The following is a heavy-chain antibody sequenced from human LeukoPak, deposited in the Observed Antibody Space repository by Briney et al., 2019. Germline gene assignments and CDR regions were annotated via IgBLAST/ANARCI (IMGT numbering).Heavy chain of an antibody. CDR2: ISGSAHKI. J-gene: IGHJ4*02. D-gene: IGHD5-18*01. V-gene: IGHV3-23*01. CDR3: AGRVTGYSSGYVY. Sequence: HTGGSLRLSCAASGFTFSSYAMSWVRQAPGKGLDWVSVISGSAHKIRYADSVKGRFTISRDNSENTVYLQMNNLRAEDTALYYCAGRVTGYSSGYVYWGQGTLVTVSS. CDR1: GFTFSSYA.